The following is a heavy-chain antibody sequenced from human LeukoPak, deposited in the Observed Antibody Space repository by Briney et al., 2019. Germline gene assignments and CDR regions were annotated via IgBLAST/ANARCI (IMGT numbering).Heavy chain of an antibody. J-gene: IGHJ4*02. Sequence: GSLRLSCAASGFSFSNYWLSWVRQAPGKGLEWVANIKPDGSEKYYVDSVEGRFTISRDNAKNSLYLQMNSLRAEDTAVYYCARDISCLDYWGQGTLVTFSS. V-gene: IGHV3-7*01. CDR2: IKPDGSEK. CDR3: ARDISCLDY. CDR1: GFSFSNYW.